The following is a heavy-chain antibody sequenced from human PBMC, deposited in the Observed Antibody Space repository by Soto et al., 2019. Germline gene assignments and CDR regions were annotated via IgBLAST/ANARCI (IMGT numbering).Heavy chain of an antibody. CDR3: VRDSPIGSTFSGYDGIDY. V-gene: IGHV1-18*01. CDR2: ISAYIGNT. J-gene: IGHJ4*02. D-gene: IGHD5-12*01. CDR1: GYTFTSYG. Sequence: ASVKVSCKASGYTFTSYGISWVRQAPGQGLEWKGWISAYIGNTNYAQKFQGRVTITTDTSTSTAYMELNSLRSEDTAVYYCVRDSPIGSTFSGYDGIDYWGQGTLVTVSS.